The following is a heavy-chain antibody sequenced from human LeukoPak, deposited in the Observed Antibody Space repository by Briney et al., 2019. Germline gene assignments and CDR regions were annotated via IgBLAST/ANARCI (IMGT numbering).Heavy chain of an antibody. V-gene: IGHV4-59*01. CDR3: ARDGVLGGLFVWDY. J-gene: IGHJ4*02. CDR2: IYYSGST. D-gene: IGHD3-16*01. CDR1: GGSLSRYY. Sequence: SETLSLTCTVSGGSLSRYYWSWLRQPPGKGLEWIGYIYYSGSTNYNPSLKSRVTISVDTSKNQFSLKLSSVTAADTAVYYCARDGVLGGLFVWDYWGQGTLVTVSS.